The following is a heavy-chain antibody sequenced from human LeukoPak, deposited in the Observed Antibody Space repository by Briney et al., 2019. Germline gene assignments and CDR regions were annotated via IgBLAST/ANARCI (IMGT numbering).Heavy chain of an antibody. J-gene: IGHJ4*02. CDR1: GFTFSSYA. Sequence: GGSLRLSCAASGFTFSSYAMSWVRQAPGKGLEWISAISDSGGSTYDADSVRGRFTISRDNSKNTLYLQMNSLRAEDTAVYYCAKDTSIGRYCTNGVCSPFDYWGQGTLVTVSS. CDR2: ISDSGGST. D-gene: IGHD2-8*01. V-gene: IGHV3-23*01. CDR3: AKDTSIGRYCTNGVCSPFDY.